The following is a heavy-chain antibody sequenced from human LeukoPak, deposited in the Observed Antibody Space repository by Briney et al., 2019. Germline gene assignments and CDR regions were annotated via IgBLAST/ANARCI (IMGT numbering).Heavy chain of an antibody. D-gene: IGHD5-18*01. J-gene: IGHJ6*03. V-gene: IGHV4-4*09. Sequence: PSETLSLTCTVSGGSISSYYWSWIRQPPGKGLEWIGYIYTSGSTNHNPSLKSRVTISVDTSKNQFSLKLSSVTAADTAVYYCARQIQLWSKYYYYYYYMDVWGKGTTVTVSS. CDR1: GGSISSYY. CDR3: ARQIQLWSKYYYYYYYMDV. CDR2: IYTSGST.